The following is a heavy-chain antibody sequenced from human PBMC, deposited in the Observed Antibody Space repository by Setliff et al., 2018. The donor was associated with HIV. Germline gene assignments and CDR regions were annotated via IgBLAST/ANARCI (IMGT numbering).Heavy chain of an antibody. V-gene: IGHV3-23*01. CDR2: ILSTGERT. J-gene: IGHJ4*02. CDR3: AKGLRRAGGYYDSSGYDY. CDR1: GFTFSNYA. Sequence: LRLSCAASGFTFSNYAMSWVRQAPGEGLEWVSAILSTGERTFYADSVKGRFTISRDNSKNTVYLQMNSLRAEDTAVYYCAKGLRRAGGYYDSSGYDYWGQGTPVTVSS. D-gene: IGHD3-22*01.